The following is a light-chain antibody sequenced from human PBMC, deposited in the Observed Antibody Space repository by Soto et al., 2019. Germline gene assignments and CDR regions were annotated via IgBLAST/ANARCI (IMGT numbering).Light chain of an antibody. CDR2: DVS. Sequence: QSALTQPASVSGSPGQSITISCTGTSSDVGGYNYVSWYQQHPGKAPKLMIYDVSNRPSGVSNRFSGSKSGNTASLTIFGLQAEDEADYYCSSYTSSSTLCGFGTGTKVTVL. J-gene: IGLJ1*01. CDR1: SSDVGGYNY. V-gene: IGLV2-14*01. CDR3: SSYTSSSTLCG.